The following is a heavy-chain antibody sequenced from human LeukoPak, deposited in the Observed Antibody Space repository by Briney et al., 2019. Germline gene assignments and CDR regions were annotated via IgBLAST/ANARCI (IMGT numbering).Heavy chain of an antibody. J-gene: IGHJ4*02. CDR1: GFTFSTNS. Sequence: PGGSLRLSCAASGFTFSTNSMNWVRQAPGKGLEWVANIKQDGSEKYYVDSVKGRFTISRDNAKNSLYLQMNSLRAEDTAVYYCARDSYSYGPTGEDYWGQGTLVTVSS. CDR2: IKQDGSEK. D-gene: IGHD5-18*01. V-gene: IGHV3-7*01. CDR3: ARDSYSYGPTGEDY.